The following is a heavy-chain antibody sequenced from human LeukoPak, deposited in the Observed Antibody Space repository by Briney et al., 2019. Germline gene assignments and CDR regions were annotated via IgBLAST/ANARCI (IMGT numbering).Heavy chain of an antibody. J-gene: IGHJ4*02. CDR3: ARHNWNDLHFDY. CDR1: GGSISRRSYY. CDR2: FYYTGNT. Sequence: SETLSLTCTVSGGSISRRSYYWGWIRQPPGKGLEWIGTFYYTGNTYYNTSLKSRVTISVDTSKNQFSLKLSSVTAADTAVHYCARHNWNDLHFDYWGQGTLVTVSS. V-gene: IGHV4-39*01. D-gene: IGHD1-20*01.